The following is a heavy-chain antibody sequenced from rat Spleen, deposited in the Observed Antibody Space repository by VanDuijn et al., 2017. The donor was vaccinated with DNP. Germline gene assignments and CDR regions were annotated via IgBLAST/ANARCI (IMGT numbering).Heavy chain of an antibody. CDR2: IWAVGNT. D-gene: IGHD1-1*01. J-gene: IGHJ2*01. CDR1: GFSLTSYN. CDR3: TSYYSGDFHY. Sequence: QVQLKESGPGLVQPSETLSLTCTVSGFSLTSYNVHWVRQPPGKGLEWMGTIWAVGNTNYSSAVQSRLSISRDTSKSQVFLKMNSLQTEDTAIYYCTSYYSGDFHYWGQGVMVTVSS. V-gene: IGHV2-45*01.